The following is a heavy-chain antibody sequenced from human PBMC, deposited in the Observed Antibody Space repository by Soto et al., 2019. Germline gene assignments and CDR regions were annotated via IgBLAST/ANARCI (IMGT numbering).Heavy chain of an antibody. CDR2: IYYSGST. V-gene: IGHV4-30-4*01. CDR1: GGYISSGDYY. D-gene: IGHD2-15*01. CDR3: ARVYCSGGSCYLGGSLFDP. Sequence: PSETLSLTCTASGGYISSGDYYWSWIRQPPGKGLEWIGYIYYSGSTYYNPYLKSRVTISVDTSKNQFSLKLSSVTAAVTAVYYRARVYCSGGSCYLGGSLFDPWGPSTPDTVST. J-gene: IGHJ5*02.